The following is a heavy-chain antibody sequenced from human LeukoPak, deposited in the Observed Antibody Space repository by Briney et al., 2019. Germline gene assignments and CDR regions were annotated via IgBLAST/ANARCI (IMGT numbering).Heavy chain of an antibody. CDR3: AKDRGSSYYFDY. Sequence: PGGSLRLSCAASGFTFSSYWMHWVRQAPGKGLEWVAVIWYGGSNKYYADSVKGRFTISRDNSKNTLYLQMNSLRAEDTAVYYCAKDRGSSYYFDYWGQGTLVTVSS. CDR2: IWYGGSNK. V-gene: IGHV3-30*02. CDR1: GFTFSSYW. J-gene: IGHJ4*02. D-gene: IGHD6-6*01.